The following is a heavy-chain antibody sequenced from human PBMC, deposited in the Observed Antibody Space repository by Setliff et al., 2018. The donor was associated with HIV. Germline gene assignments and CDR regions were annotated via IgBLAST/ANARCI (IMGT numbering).Heavy chain of an antibody. V-gene: IGHV4-34*01. J-gene: IGHJ4*02. D-gene: IGHD6-19*01. Sequence: SETLSLTCAVYGGSFSGYYWSWIRQPPGKGLKWIGEIIPSGSTNYNPSLKSRVTISVDTSKNQFSLKLSSVTAADTAVYYCARGSSGWTFDYWGQGTLVTVSS. CDR2: IIPSGST. CDR3: ARGSSGWTFDY. CDR1: GGSFSGYY.